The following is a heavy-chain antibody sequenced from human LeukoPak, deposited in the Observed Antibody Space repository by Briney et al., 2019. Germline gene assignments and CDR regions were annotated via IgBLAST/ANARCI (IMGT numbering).Heavy chain of an antibody. CDR1: GGSFCGYY. Sequence: PSETLSLTCAVYGGSFCGYYWSWIRQPPGKGLEWIGEINHSGSTNYNPSLKSRVTISVDTSKNQFSLKLSSVTAADTAVYYCASRYSSGWWHYWGQGTLVTVSS. CDR3: ASRYSSGWWHY. D-gene: IGHD6-19*01. V-gene: IGHV4-34*01. CDR2: INHSGST. J-gene: IGHJ4*02.